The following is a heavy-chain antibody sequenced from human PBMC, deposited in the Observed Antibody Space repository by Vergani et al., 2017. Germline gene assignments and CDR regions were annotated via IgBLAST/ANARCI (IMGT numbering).Heavy chain of an antibody. CDR1: GFTFSSYA. V-gene: IGHV3-23*01. CDR3: AKRTVVRGALDY. D-gene: IGHD3-10*01. J-gene: IGHJ4*02. Sequence: EVQLLESGGGLVQPGGSLRLSCAASGFTFSSYAMSWVRQAPGKGLEWVSAISGSGGSKYYADSVKGRFTISRDNSKNTLYLQMNSLRAEDTAVYYCAKRTVVRGALDYWGQGTLVTVSS. CDR2: ISGSGGSK.